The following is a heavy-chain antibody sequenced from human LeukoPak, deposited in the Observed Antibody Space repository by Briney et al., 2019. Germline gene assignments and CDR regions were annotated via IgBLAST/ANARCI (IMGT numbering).Heavy chain of an antibody. J-gene: IGHJ3*02. CDR3: ARDCSGDSCDAFDI. Sequence: GRSLRLSCAASGFTFSSYGMHWVRQAPGKGLEWVAVIWYDGSNKYYADSVKGRFTISRDNSKNTLYLQMNSLRAEDTAVYYCARDCSGDSCDAFDIWGQGTMVTVSS. CDR1: GFTFSSYG. V-gene: IGHV3-33*01. CDR2: IWYDGSNK. D-gene: IGHD2-15*01.